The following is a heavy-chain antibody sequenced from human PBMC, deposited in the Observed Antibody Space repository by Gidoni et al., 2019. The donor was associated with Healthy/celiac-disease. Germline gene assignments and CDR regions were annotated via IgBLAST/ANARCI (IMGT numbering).Heavy chain of an antibody. Sequence: QVQLQQWGAGLLKPSETLSLTCAVYGGSFSAYYWSGIRQPPGKGLEWIREINHSGSTNYNPSRKSRDTISVDKAKTQFSMKRSAVTAADTAVYYCARGVVVTARYYYYYYGMDVWGQGTTVTVSS. V-gene: IGHV4-34*01. D-gene: IGHD2-21*02. J-gene: IGHJ6*01. CDR3: ARGVVVTARYYYYYYGMDV. CDR1: GGSFSAYY. CDR2: INHSGST.